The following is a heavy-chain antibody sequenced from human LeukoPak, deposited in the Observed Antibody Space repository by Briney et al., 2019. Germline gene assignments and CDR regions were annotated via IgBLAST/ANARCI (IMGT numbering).Heavy chain of an antibody. CDR3: ARGIAARPVGLVFH. D-gene: IGHD6-6*01. J-gene: IGHJ4*02. CDR2: IRYDGSNK. Sequence: GGSLRLSCAASGFTFSSYGMHWVRQAPGKGLEWVAFIRYDGSNKYYADSVKGRFTISRDNSKNTLYLQMNSLRAEDTAVYYCARGIAARPVGLVFHWGQGTLVTVSS. V-gene: IGHV3-30*02. CDR1: GFTFSSYG.